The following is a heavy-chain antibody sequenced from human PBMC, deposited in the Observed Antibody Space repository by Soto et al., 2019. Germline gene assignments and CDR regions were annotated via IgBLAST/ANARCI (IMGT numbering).Heavy chain of an antibody. CDR2: IYWDDDK. D-gene: IGHD6-13*01. Sequence: QITLKESGPTLVKPTQTLTLTCTFSGFSLSTSGVGVGWIRQPPGKALEWLALIYWDDDKRYSPSLKRRLTITKDTSKNQVVLTMTNMDPVDTATYFCAHSRGSNTWSPRPCDPWGQGTLVTVSS. CDR3: AHSRGSNTWSPRPCDP. V-gene: IGHV2-5*02. J-gene: IGHJ5*02. CDR1: GFSLSTSGVG.